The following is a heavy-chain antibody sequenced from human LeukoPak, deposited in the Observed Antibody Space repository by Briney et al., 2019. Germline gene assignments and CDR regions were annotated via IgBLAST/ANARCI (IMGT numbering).Heavy chain of an antibody. J-gene: IGHJ4*02. CDR2: IYYSGST. CDR3: ARLTAIWTGDY. Sequence: PSETPSLTCTVSGGSISSSSYYWGWIRQPPGKGLEWIGSIYYSGSTYYNPSLKSRVTISVDTSKNQFSLKLSSVTAADTAVYYCARLTAIWTGDYWGQGTLVTVSS. V-gene: IGHV4-39*01. CDR1: GGSISSSSYY. D-gene: IGHD5-18*01.